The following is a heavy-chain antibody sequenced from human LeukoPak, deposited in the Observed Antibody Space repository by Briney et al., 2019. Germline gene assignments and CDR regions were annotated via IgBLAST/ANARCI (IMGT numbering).Heavy chain of an antibody. J-gene: IGHJ4*02. CDR3: GSDTTLGY. Sequence: QTGGSLRLSCAASGFSFSSSWMHWVRQVPGKGLVWVSRIKSDGSSTFYADSVKGRFTISRDNAKNTVYLQMNSLRVEDTAVYYCGSDTTLGYWGQGTLVSVSS. D-gene: IGHD5-18*01. V-gene: IGHV3-74*01. CDR2: IKSDGSST. CDR1: GFSFSSSW.